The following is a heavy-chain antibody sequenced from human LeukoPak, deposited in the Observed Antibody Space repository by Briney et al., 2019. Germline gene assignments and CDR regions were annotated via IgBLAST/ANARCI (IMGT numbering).Heavy chain of an antibody. CDR1: GFTFSSYS. CDR2: ISSSSNSI. D-gene: IGHD6-19*01. V-gene: IGHV3-21*01. Sequence: PGGSLRLSCAASGFTFSSYSMNWVRQAPGKGLEWVSSISSSSNSIYYADSVKGRFTISRDNAKNSLYLQMNSLRAEDTAVYYCASNIAVTHDAFDIWGQGTMVTVSS. CDR3: ASNIAVTHDAFDI. J-gene: IGHJ3*02.